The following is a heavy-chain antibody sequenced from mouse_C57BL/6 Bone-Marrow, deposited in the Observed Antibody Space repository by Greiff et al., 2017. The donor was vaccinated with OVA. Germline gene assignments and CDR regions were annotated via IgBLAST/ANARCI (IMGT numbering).Heavy chain of an antibody. CDR3: TRRYYGSSYPYWYFDV. CDR1: GYTFTSYW. CDR2: IYPGNSDT. V-gene: IGHV1-5*01. J-gene: IGHJ1*03. D-gene: IGHD1-1*01. Sequence: VHVKQSGTVLARPGASVKMSCKTSGYTFTSYWMHWAKQRPGQGLEWIGAIYPGNSDTSYNQKFKGKAKLTAVTSASTAYMELSSLTNEDSAVYYCTRRYYGSSYPYWYFDVWGTGTTVTVSS.